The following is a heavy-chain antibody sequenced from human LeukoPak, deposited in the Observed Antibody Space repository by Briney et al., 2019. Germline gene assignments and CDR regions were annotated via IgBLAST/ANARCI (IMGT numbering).Heavy chain of an antibody. Sequence: SETLSLTCAFSGASIRNHYWSWIRQPPGGRLEWMGYILDNGNTDYNPSLKSRLTMSIDTSRNQFSLKLTSVTAADTALYFCATRPADTTWYGVFDYWSQGMLVTVSP. CDR2: ILDNGNT. D-gene: IGHD6-6*01. V-gene: IGHV4-59*11. CDR1: GASIRNHY. J-gene: IGHJ4*02. CDR3: ATRPADTTWYGVFDY.